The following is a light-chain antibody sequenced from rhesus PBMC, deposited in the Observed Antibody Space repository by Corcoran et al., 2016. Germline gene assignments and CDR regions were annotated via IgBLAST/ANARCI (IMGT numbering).Light chain of an antibody. Sequence: DIQMTQSPSSLSASVGDTVTITCRASQGIRSYLNWFPQKPGKAPKLLIYDASSLESGVPSRFSGSGYGTDFTLTISSLQPEDFAAYYCLQHNRYPLTFGGGTKVEIK. CDR2: DAS. CDR1: QGIRSY. V-gene: IGKV1-28*03. CDR3: LQHNRYPLT. J-gene: IGKJ4*01.